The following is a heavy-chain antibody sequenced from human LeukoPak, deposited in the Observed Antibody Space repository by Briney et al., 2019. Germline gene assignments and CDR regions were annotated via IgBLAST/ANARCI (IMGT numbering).Heavy chain of an antibody. Sequence: SETLSLTCAVTGGSISNNWWTWVRRPPGKGLEWIGEISQSARTNYNPSLKSRVTMSIDKSRNQFSLKMNSVTAADTAVYYCAGVRLGSSGFNEYFEHWGQGTLVTVSS. CDR1: GGSISNNW. D-gene: IGHD3-22*01. J-gene: IGHJ1*01. CDR2: ISQSART. CDR3: AGVRLGSSGFNEYFEH. V-gene: IGHV4-4*02.